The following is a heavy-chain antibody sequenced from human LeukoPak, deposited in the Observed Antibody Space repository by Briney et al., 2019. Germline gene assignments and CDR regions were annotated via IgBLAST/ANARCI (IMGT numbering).Heavy chain of an antibody. D-gene: IGHD2-2*01. Sequence: GGSLRLSCAASGFTFSSYGMHWVRQAPGKGLEWVSTISGSGDRTYYADSVKGRFTISRDNSKNTLYLQMNSLRVEDTAMYYCAKDHGSTTRPFDYWCQGTLLTVSS. CDR2: ISGSGDRT. CDR1: GFTFSSYG. V-gene: IGHV3-23*01. J-gene: IGHJ4*02. CDR3: AKDHGSTTRPFDY.